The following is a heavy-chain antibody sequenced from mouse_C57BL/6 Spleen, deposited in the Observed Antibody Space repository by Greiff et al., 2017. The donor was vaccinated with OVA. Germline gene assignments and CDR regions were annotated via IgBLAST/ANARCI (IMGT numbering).Heavy chain of an antibody. V-gene: IGHV1-50*01. CDR2: IDPSDSYT. Sequence: QVQLQQSGAELVKPGASVKLSCKASGYTFTSYWMQWVKQRPGQGLAWIGEIDPSDSYTNYNQKFKGKATLTVDTSSSTAYMQLSSLTSEDSAVYYCARYYGSSPWFAYWGQGTLVTVSA. D-gene: IGHD1-1*01. J-gene: IGHJ3*01. CDR1: GYTFTSYW. CDR3: ARYYGSSPWFAY.